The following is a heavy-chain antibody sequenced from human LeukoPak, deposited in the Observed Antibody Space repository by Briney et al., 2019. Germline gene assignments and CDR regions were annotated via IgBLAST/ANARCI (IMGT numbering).Heavy chain of an antibody. CDR3: ARGGGSSYYYYYMDV. Sequence: SETLSLTCAVYGGSFSGYYWSWIRQPPGKGLEWIGEINHSGSTNYNPSLKSRVTISVDTSKNQFSLKLSSVTAADTAVYYCARGGGSSYYYYYMDVWGKGTTATVSS. J-gene: IGHJ6*03. D-gene: IGHD1-26*01. CDR1: GGSFSGYY. CDR2: INHSGST. V-gene: IGHV4-34*01.